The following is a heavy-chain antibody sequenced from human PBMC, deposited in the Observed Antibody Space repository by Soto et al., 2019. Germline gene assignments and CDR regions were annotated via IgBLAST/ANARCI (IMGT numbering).Heavy chain of an antibody. J-gene: IGHJ4*02. CDR1: GSSFSSYG. Sequence: QVQLVASGGGVVQPGRSLRLSCAASGSSFSSYGIHWVRQGPGKGLEWVAVISYAGTYKHYADSVKGRFTFSRDNSKKTVYLQMNSLRAEDTAVYYCAKDRGFYSSSCPFYWGQGTLVTVAS. V-gene: IGHV3-30*18. CDR3: AKDRGFYSSSCPFY. CDR2: ISYAGTYK. D-gene: IGHD6-13*01.